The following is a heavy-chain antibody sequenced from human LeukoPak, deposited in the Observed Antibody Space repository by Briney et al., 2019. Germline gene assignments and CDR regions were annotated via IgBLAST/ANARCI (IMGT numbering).Heavy chain of an antibody. V-gene: IGHV3-7*03. CDR2: VNRDGSET. CDR3: ARNNGMDV. CDR1: GFALSSHR. Sequence: LAGGSLRLFCAASGFALSSHRMTWVRQVPGRGPEWVANVNRDGSETYYLDSVKGRFTISKDNAKNSLYLQMNSLRAEDTALYHCARNNGMDVWGQGTTVIVSS. J-gene: IGHJ6*02.